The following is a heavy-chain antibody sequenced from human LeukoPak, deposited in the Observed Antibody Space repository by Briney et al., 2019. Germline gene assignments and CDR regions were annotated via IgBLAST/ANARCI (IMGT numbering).Heavy chain of an antibody. CDR3: ARDPRSAGGY. CDR2: ISYDGSNK. V-gene: IGHV3-30-3*01. D-gene: IGHD3-10*01. Sequence: GGSLRLSCAASGFTFSSYAMHWVRQAPGKGLEWVAVISYDGSNKYYADSVKGRFTISRDNSKNTLYLQMNSLRAEDTAVYYCARDPRSAGGYWGQGTLVTVSS. J-gene: IGHJ4*02. CDR1: GFTFSSYA.